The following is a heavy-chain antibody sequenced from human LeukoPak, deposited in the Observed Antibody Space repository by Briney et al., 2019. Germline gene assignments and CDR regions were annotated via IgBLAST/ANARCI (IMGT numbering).Heavy chain of an antibody. CDR3: ARDLDCSSTSCYSPQEKGYGMDV. Sequence: GGSLRLSCAASGFTFSSYAMSWVRQTPGKGLEWVSAISGSGGSTYYADSVKGRFTISRDNAKNSLYLQMNSLRAEDTAVYYCARDLDCSSTSCYSPQEKGYGMDVWGQGTTVTVSS. V-gene: IGHV3-23*01. CDR1: GFTFSSYA. J-gene: IGHJ6*02. D-gene: IGHD2-2*01. CDR2: ISGSGGST.